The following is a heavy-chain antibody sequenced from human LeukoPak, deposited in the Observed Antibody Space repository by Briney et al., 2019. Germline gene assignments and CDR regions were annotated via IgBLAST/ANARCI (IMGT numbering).Heavy chain of an antibody. V-gene: IGHV4-38-2*02. CDR3: ARVGDYYGSGSYSFDY. CDR2: IYHSGST. Sequence: SETLSLTCTVSGYSLSSGYYWGWIRQPPGKGLEWIGSIYHSGSTYYNPSLKSRVTISVGTSKNQFSLKLSSVTAADTAVYYCARVGDYYGSGSYSFDYWGQGTLVTVSS. D-gene: IGHD3-10*01. CDR1: GYSLSSGYY. J-gene: IGHJ4*02.